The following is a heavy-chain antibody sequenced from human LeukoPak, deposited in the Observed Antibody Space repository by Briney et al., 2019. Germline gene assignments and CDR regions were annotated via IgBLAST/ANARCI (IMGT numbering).Heavy chain of an antibody. CDR1: GGSISNHF. V-gene: IGHV4-59*11. CDR3: ARDQGGTGTSDFDF. CDR2: ITKNGKT. Sequence: SEPLSLTCTVSGGSISNHFWNLIRQPPGNGLEGIGEITKNGKTRYNPSLSSRVTISADTSQNQFSLRLSSVTAADTAVYYCARDQGGTGTSDFDFWGQGTLVTVSS. D-gene: IGHD1-7*01. J-gene: IGHJ4*02.